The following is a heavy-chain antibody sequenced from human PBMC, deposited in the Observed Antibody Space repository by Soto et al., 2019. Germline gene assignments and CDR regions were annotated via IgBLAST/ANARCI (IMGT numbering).Heavy chain of an antibody. D-gene: IGHD3-10*01. Sequence: QVQLVESGGGVVQPGRSLRLSCAASGFTFSSYGMRWVRQAPGKGLEWVAVIWYDGSNKYYADSVKGRFTISRDNSKNTLYLQMNSLRAEDTAEYYCARDEGLGVNYYYYGMDVWGQGTTVTVSS. J-gene: IGHJ6*02. CDR1: GFTFSSYG. CDR2: IWYDGSNK. V-gene: IGHV3-33*01. CDR3: ARDEGLGVNYYYYGMDV.